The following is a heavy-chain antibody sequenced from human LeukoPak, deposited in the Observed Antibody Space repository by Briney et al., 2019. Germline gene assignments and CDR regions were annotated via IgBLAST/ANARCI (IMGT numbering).Heavy chain of an antibody. D-gene: IGHD4-17*01. J-gene: IGHJ3*02. CDR1: GSTFSDYH. V-gene: IGHV3-11*04. CDR3: ARHGAPDAFDI. Sequence: TGGSLRLSFAASGSTFSDYHTSGSPQGPGKWLKWVSKFRSSGSTRHSADSVKGRFPISRDNAKTSLYLQMTSLRAEDTAVYYCARHGAPDAFDIWGQGKMVTVSS. CDR2: FRSSGSTR.